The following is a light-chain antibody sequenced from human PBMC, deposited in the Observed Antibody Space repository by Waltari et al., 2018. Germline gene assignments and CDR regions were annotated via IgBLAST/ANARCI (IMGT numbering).Light chain of an antibody. J-gene: IGLJ2*01. CDR2: TND. V-gene: IGLV1-47*02. CDR3: AAWDDTLSAVV. Sequence: QSVLTQPPSTSGTPGPSVTISCSGSSSNIGTNYVYWYQHLPGTAPKLLIYTNDQRPSGVPDRFSGSKSGTSASLAISGLQSDDESDYFCAAWDDTLSAVVFGGGTKLTVL. CDR1: SSNIGTNY.